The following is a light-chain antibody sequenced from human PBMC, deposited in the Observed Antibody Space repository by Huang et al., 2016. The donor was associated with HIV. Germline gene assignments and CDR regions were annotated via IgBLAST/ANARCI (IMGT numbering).Light chain of an antibody. CDR2: VAS. J-gene: IGKJ2*01. CDR1: QDIRSY. Sequence: IQMTQSPASLSAYVGDRVTISCQANQDIRSYLNWYQQKPGKAPRLLIYVASNLQAGVPSRFSGNGSGTDFTITLSSLQSEDIATYYCQQYDSLYTFGQGTRLEIK. CDR3: QQYDSLYT. V-gene: IGKV1-33*01.